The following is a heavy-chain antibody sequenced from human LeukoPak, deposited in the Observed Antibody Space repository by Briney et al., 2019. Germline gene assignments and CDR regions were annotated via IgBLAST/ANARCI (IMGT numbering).Heavy chain of an antibody. Sequence: PGGSLRLSCAASGFTFSSYSMNWVRQAPGKGLEWVSSISSSSSYIYYADSVKGRFTISRDNAKNSLYLQMNSLRAEDTAVYYCARDLDSGGCFDYWGQGTLVTVSS. CDR3: ARDLDSGGCFDY. D-gene: IGHD6-19*01. CDR1: GFTFSSYS. V-gene: IGHV3-21*01. CDR2: ISSSSSYI. J-gene: IGHJ4*02.